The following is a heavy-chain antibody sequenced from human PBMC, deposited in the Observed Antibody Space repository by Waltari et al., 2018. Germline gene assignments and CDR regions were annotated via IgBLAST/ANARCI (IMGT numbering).Heavy chain of an antibody. CDR3: ARGYYDVGSGYYYDFDI. CDR1: GGALSSYY. V-gene: IGHV4-4*07. D-gene: IGHD3-3*01. J-gene: IGHJ3*02. Sequence: QVQLQESGPGLVKPSETLSLTCTVSGGALSSYYWSWIRQPAGKGLEWIGRNDTSGSTNYNPTIKSRVNMSVEQSKTQFSLKLSSVTAADTAVYYCARGYYDVGSGYYYDFDIWAQGTMVTVSS. CDR2: NDTSGST.